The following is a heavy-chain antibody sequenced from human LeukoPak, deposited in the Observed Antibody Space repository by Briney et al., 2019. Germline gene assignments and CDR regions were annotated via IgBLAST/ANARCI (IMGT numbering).Heavy chain of an antibody. J-gene: IGHJ4*02. CDR2: IYSGGST. CDR1: GLTVSSNY. CDR3: ARRPDYGGTPTFDY. V-gene: IGHV3-66*01. D-gene: IGHD4-23*01. Sequence: PGGSLRLSCAASGLTVSSNYMSCVRQAPGKGLEWVSVIYSGGSTYYADSVKGRFTISRDDSKNTLYLQMNSLRVEDTAVYYCARRPDYGGTPTFDYWGQGTLVTVSS.